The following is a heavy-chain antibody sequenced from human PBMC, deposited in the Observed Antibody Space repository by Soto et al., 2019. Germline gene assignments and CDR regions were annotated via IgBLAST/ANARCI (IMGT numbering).Heavy chain of an antibody. CDR1: AFSLRDSTVN. Sequence: SGPTLVNPTQTLTLTCTFSAFSLRDSTVNVGWVRQPPGRALEWLALIYWDDDTCFTPTLQNRLTVTKYSSKNQVVLTMTNVDPEDTGTYFCVHRGDYHDGIGFYHPHYDY. J-gene: IGHJ6*01. CDR2: IYWDDDT. D-gene: IGHD3-22*01. V-gene: IGHV2-5*02. CDR3: VHRGDYHDGIGFYHPHYDY.